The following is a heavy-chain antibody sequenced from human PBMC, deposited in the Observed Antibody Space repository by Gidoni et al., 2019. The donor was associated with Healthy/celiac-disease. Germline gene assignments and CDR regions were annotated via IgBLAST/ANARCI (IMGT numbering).Heavy chain of an antibody. CDR3: ARGHFSRARNDGFDY. CDR1: GGSFSGYY. CDR2: INHSGST. D-gene: IGHD1-1*01. J-gene: IGHJ4*02. V-gene: IGHV4-34*01. Sequence: QVQLQQWGAGLLKPSETLSLTCAVYGGSFSGYYWSWIRQPPGKGLEWIGEINHSGSTNYNPSLKSRVTISVDTSKNQFSLKLSSVTAADTAVYYCARGHFSRARNDGFDYWGQGTLVTVSS.